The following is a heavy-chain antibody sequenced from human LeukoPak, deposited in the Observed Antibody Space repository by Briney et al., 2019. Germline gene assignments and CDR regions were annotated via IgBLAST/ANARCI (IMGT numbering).Heavy chain of an antibody. CDR2: VSSSSSYI. J-gene: IGHJ4*02. D-gene: IGHD5-24*01. CDR1: GFTFSSYP. Sequence: AGGSLRLSCAASGFTFSSYPMTWVRQAPGKGLEWVASVSSSSSYIYYTNSVKGRFTVSRDNAGKSLYLQMNGLRAEDTALYFCAREYGYNKRIDHWGQGTLVTVSS. CDR3: AREYGYNKRIDH. V-gene: IGHV3-21*01.